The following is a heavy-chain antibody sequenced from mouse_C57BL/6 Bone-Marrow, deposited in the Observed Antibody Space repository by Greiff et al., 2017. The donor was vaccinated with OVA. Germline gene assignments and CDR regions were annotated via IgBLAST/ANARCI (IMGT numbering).Heavy chain of an antibody. CDR3: ESGGYDGGWFAY. Sequence: VQLQQPGAELVKPGASVKMSCKASGYTFTSYWITWVKQRPGQGLEWIGDIYPGSGSTNYNEKFKSKATLTVDTSSSTAYMQLSSLTSEDSAVYYCESGGYDGGWFAYWGQGTLVTVSA. J-gene: IGHJ3*01. CDR2: IYPGSGST. V-gene: IGHV1-55*01. CDR1: GYTFTSYW. D-gene: IGHD2-2*01.